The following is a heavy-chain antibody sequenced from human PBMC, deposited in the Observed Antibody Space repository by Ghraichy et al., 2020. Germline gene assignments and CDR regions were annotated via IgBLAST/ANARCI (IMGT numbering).Heavy chain of an antibody. V-gene: IGHV3-15*01. D-gene: IGHD3-16*01. J-gene: IGHJ4*02. CDR1: GPTFSHAW. CDR3: TKDVPFTGGGTMLY. CDR2: IRSHPDGGTT. Sequence: GGSLRLSCAASGPTFSHAWMTWVRQGPGERLEWVGHIRSHPDGGTTDYAAAVKGRFTISRDDSKDTIYLQMDSLKTEDTALYYCTKDVPFTGGGTMLYWGQGTPVTVSS.